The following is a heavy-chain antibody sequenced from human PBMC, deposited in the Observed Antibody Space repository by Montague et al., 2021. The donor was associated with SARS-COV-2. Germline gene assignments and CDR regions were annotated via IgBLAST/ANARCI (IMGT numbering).Heavy chain of an antibody. V-gene: IGHV4-59*02. J-gene: IGHJ3*02. CDR1: GASVGSSD. Sequence: SETLSLTCTVSGASVGSSDWGWIRQSPGKGPEWIGYFYSVGSTDYNPSLKSRATISRATSKNQFSLKVRSVTAADTDVSYCAGETMTADAFDIWGQGTMVTVSS. CDR2: FYSVGST. CDR3: AGETMTADAFDI. D-gene: IGHD1-14*01.